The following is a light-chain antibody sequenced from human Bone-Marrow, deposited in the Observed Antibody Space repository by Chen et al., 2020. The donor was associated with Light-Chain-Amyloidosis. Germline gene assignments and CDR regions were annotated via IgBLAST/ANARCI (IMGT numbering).Light chain of an antibody. V-gene: IGLV6-57*01. CDR3: QWDQGSSRGV. J-gene: IGLJ3*02. CDR2: EDD. CDR1: SGSIATNY. Sequence: NFMLTQPHSVSESPGKTVIISCTRSSGSIATNYVQWYQQRPGSSPTTVIYEDDQRPSGVPDRLSCAVDRSSNSAALTISGRKTEDEADYSCQWDQGSSRGVFGGGTKLTVL.